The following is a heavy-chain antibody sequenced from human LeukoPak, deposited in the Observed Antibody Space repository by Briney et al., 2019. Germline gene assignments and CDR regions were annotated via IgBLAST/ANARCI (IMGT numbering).Heavy chain of an antibody. V-gene: IGHV3-72*01. CDR2: SSTTKPNSCTT. J-gene: IGHJ4*02. CDR1: GFSITDHH. CDR3: VRVVTTGSGWYHLDN. Sequence: GGSLRLSCAGAGFSITDHHMDWVRQAPGKGLEWIGRSSTTKPNSCTTQYAASVRGRFTISRDDSQNSLYLHLNSLKTEDTAVYYCVRVVTTGSGWYHLDNWGLGTLVTVSS. D-gene: IGHD1-1*01.